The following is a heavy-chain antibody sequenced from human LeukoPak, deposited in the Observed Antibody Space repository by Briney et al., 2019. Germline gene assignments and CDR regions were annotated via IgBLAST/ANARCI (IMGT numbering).Heavy chain of an antibody. CDR1: GFTLSSYW. CDR3: ARLDRAVAGFIDY. Sequence: GGSLRLSCAAPGFTLSSYWMSWVRQAPGKGLEWVANIKQDGSEKYYVDSVKGRFTISRDNAKNSLYLQMNSLRAEDTAVYYCARLDRAVAGFIDYWGQGTLVTVSS. V-gene: IGHV3-7*01. D-gene: IGHD6-19*01. J-gene: IGHJ4*02. CDR2: IKQDGSEK.